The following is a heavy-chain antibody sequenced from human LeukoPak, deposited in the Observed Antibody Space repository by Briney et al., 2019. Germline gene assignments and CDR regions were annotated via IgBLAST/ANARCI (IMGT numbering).Heavy chain of an antibody. Sequence: SSETPSLTCTVSGGSITSYHYSWIRQPPGKGLEWIGYIYYSGSTNYNPSLKSRVTISVDTSKNQFSLKLSSVTAADTAVYYCARGGSGTYYHYWGQGTLVTVSS. CDR1: GGSITSYH. D-gene: IGHD1-26*01. J-gene: IGHJ4*02. CDR2: IYYSGST. CDR3: ARGGSGTYYHY. V-gene: IGHV4-59*01.